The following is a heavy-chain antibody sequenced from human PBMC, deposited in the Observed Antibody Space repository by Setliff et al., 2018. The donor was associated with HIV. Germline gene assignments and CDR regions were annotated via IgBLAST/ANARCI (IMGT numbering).Heavy chain of an antibody. Sequence: ASVKVSCKASGYTFTNYAMHWVRQAPGQRLEWMGWINAGNGDTKYSQEFQGRVTFTWDTSASTAYMELSSLRSEDTALYYCARDSGDDYSDYYYYGMDVWGQGTTVTVSS. D-gene: IGHD4-4*01. V-gene: IGHV1-3*01. CDR3: ARDSGDDYSDYYYYGMDV. CDR1: GYTFTNYA. CDR2: INAGNGDT. J-gene: IGHJ6*02.